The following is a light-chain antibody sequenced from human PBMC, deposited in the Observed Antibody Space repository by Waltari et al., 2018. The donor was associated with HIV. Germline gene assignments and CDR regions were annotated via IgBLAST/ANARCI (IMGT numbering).Light chain of an antibody. Sequence: SDELTQPPSVSVSPGQTATITCSGDALPKQSTHWYQQKSGRAPVLLIHKDTERPSGIPERLSGSSSGTIVTLTISGVQAEDEADYYCQSADATGSSVLFGGGTKLTVL. CDR3: QSADATGSSVL. J-gene: IGLJ2*01. CDR2: KDT. CDR1: ALPKQS. V-gene: IGLV3-25*03.